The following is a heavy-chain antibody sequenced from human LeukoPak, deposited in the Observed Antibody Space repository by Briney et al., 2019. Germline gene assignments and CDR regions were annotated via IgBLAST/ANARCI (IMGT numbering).Heavy chain of an antibody. J-gene: IGHJ5*02. Sequence: SETLSLTCTVSGGSISSYYWTWIRQPPGKGLEWIGYIYYSGSTDYNPSLKSRVTISVDTSKNQFSLKLSSVTAADTAVYYCARGGGNNYGDYVYPFDPWGQGTLVTVS. CDR1: GGSISSYY. D-gene: IGHD4-17*01. CDR2: IYYSGST. CDR3: ARGGGNNYGDYVYPFDP. V-gene: IGHV4-59*01.